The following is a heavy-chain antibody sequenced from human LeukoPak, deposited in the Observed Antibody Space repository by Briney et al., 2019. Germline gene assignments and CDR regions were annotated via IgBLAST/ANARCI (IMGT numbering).Heavy chain of an antibody. Sequence: PGGSLRLSGAGSGFTLGNYAMSWVRQAPGKGLEWISAISGNGYNTYYAGSGKGRFTISSESSGNTLYLQMHSLRAEDTAVYYCAKGVRLWFAFYFDYWGQGTLVTVSS. CDR2: ISGNGYNT. V-gene: IGHV3-23*01. J-gene: IGHJ4*02. CDR1: GFTLGNYA. D-gene: IGHD3-10*01. CDR3: AKGVRLWFAFYFDY.